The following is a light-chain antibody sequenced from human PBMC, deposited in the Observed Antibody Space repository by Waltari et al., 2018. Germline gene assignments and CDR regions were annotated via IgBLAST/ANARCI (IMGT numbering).Light chain of an antibody. CDR2: GVN. CDR3: QSYDTSLSVV. V-gene: IGLV1-40*01. Sequence: QSVLTQPPSVSGAPGQRVTISYTGGGSNIGAGYDVHWYRQLPGKAPELLIDGVNNRPSGVPDRFFGSLSGTSASLAITGLQAEDEADYYCQSYDTSLSVVFGGGTKLTV. J-gene: IGLJ2*01. CDR1: GSNIGAGYD.